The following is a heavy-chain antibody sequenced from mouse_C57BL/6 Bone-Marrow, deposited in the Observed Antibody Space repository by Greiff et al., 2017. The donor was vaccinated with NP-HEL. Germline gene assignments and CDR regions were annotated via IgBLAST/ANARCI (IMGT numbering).Heavy chain of an antibody. D-gene: IGHD1-1*01. CDR3: AREGVYYPYYAMDY. CDR2: IDPSDSYP. CDR1: GYTFTSYW. V-gene: IGHV1-50*01. Sequence: VQLQQPGAELVKPGASVKLSCKASGYTFTSYWMQWVKQRPGQGLEWIGEIDPSDSYPNYNQKFKGKATLTVDTSSSTAYMQLSSLTSEDSAVYYCAREGVYYPYYAMDYWGQGTSVTVSS. J-gene: IGHJ4*01.